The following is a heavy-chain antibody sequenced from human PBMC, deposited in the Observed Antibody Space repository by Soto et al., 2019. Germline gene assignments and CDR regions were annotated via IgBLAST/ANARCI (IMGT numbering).Heavy chain of an antibody. D-gene: IGHD6-13*01. V-gene: IGHV4-4*02. J-gene: IGHJ2*01. CDR1: GVSISSSNW. CDR3: ARIAAAGTGYYDL. Sequence: PSETLSLTCAVSGVSISSSNWWSWVRQPPGKGLEWIGEIYHSGSTNYNPSLKSRVTISVDKSKIQFYLKLSSVPAADTAVYYCARIAAAGTGYYDLWGRGTLVTVSS. CDR2: IYHSGST.